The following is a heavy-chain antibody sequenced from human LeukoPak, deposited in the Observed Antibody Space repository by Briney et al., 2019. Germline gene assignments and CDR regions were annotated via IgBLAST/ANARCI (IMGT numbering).Heavy chain of an antibody. CDR2: IWYDGTRK. CDR1: GFXFSRFG. V-gene: IGHV3-30*02. CDR3: ANGRFYDRSGYYFPDFDY. Sequence: PGGSLRLSCAASGFXFSRFGIHWVRQAPGKGQEWVAFIWYDGTRKYYADSVKGRFTISRDNSKNTLYLQVNSLRAEDTAIYYCANGRFYDRSGYYFPDFDYWGQGTLVTVSS. D-gene: IGHD3-22*01. J-gene: IGHJ4*02.